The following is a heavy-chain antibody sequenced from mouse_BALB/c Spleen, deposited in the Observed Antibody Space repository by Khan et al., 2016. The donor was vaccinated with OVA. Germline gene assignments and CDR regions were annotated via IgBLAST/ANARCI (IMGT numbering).Heavy chain of an antibody. Sequence: QVQLQQSGPELVKPGALVKISCKASGYTFTSYDINWVMQRPGQGLEWIGWIYPGDDSTKYNEKFKDKATLNADKSSSRAYMELSSLTSEDSAVYFCAREGVRGVAMDYWGQGTSGTVSS. J-gene: IGHJ4*01. CDR2: IYPGDDST. CDR1: GYTFTSYD. CDR3: AREGVRGVAMDY. V-gene: IGHV1S56*01. D-gene: IGHD1-1*01.